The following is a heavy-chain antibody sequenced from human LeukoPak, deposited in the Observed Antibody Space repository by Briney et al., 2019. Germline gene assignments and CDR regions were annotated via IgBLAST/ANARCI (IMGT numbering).Heavy chain of an antibody. V-gene: IGHV4-39*01. J-gene: IGHJ4*02. CDR2: IYYSGSA. CDR3: ARLTRRSGNYFDY. D-gene: IGHD1-1*01. Sequence: SETLSLTCTVSGGSISSSGYYWGWIRQPPGKGLEWIGTIYYSGSASYTPSLKSRVAISVDMSENQFSLRLSSVTAADSAVYYCARLTRRSGNYFDYWGQGTLVTVSS. CDR1: GGSISSSGYY.